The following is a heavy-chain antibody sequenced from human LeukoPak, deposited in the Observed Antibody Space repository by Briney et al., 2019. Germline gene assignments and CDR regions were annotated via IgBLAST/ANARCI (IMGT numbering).Heavy chain of an antibody. CDR2: IYSGGST. V-gene: IGHV3-53*01. CDR3: ARLRSYGFDY. D-gene: IGHD5-18*01. Sequence: GGSLRVSCAASGLTVSSSYLTWVRQAPGKGLEWVSVIYSGGSTYYADSVKGRFTISRDNSKNTLYLQMNSLRAEDTAVYYCARLRSYGFDYWGEGTRVSVSS. J-gene: IGHJ4*02. CDR1: GLTVSSSY.